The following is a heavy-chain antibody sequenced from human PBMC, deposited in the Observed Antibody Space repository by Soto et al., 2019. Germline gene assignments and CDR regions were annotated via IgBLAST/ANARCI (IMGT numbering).Heavy chain of an antibody. Sequence: SGPTLVNPTQTLTLTCTFSGFSLSTSGVGVGWIRQPPGKALEWLALIYWDDDKRYSPSLKSRLTITKDTSKNQVVLTMTNMDLVETATYFFANSDIVVEPAALALGAFDIGGQGKMVTV. CDR3: ANSDIVVEPAALALGAFDI. CDR1: GFSLSTSGVG. D-gene: IGHD2-2*01. CDR2: IYWDDDK. V-gene: IGHV2-5*02. J-gene: IGHJ3*02.